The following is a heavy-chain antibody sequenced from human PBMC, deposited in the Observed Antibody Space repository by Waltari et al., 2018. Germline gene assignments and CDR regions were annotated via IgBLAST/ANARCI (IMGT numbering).Heavy chain of an antibody. CDR3: ARVARDAFDI. V-gene: IGHV3-48*01. Sequence: EVQLVESGGGLVQPGGSLRLSCAASGFTFSSYNMNWVRQAPGKGLEWVSYISSSTSIIHNADSVKGRFTISIDNAKNALSLQMNSLRAEDTAVYFCARVARDAFDIWGQGTMVTVSS. J-gene: IGHJ3*02. CDR1: GFTFSSYN. CDR2: ISSSTSII.